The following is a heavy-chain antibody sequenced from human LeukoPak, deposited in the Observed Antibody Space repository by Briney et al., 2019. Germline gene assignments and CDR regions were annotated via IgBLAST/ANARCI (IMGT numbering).Heavy chain of an antibody. D-gene: IGHD4-17*01. CDR2: IYSGGST. CDR3: ARDRDYGDYSGGLDY. J-gene: IGHJ4*02. Sequence: PGGSLRLSCAASGFTVSSNYMSWVRQAPGKGLEWVSVIYSGGSTYYADSVKGRFTISRDNAKNSLFLQMNSLRAEDTAVYYCARDRDYGDYSGGLDYWGQGTLVTVSS. V-gene: IGHV3-53*01. CDR1: GFTVSSNY.